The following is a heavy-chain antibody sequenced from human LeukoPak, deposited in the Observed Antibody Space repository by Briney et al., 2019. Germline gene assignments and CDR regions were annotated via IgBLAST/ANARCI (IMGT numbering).Heavy chain of an antibody. CDR3: ARDGIPYSSGWYKAFDI. CDR1: GYTFTSYG. V-gene: IGHV1-2*02. J-gene: IGHJ3*02. CDR2: INPNSGGT. Sequence: ASVKVSCKASGYTFTSYGISWVRQAPGQGLGWMGWINPNSGGTNYAQKFQGRVTMTRDTSISTAYMELSRLRSDDTAVYYCARDGIPYSSGWYKAFDIWGQGTMVTVSS. D-gene: IGHD6-19*01.